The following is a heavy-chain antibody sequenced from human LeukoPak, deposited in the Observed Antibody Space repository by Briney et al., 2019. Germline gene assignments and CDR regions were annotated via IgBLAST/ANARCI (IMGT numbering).Heavy chain of an antibody. J-gene: IGHJ4*02. Sequence: SETLSLTCTVSGGSISSSSYYWGWIRQPPGKGLERIGTIYYSGSTYYNPSLKSRVTISVDTSKNQFSLKLSSVTAADTAVYYCARQGSGNYLSPVNYWGQGTLVTVSS. V-gene: IGHV4-39*01. D-gene: IGHD1-26*01. CDR1: GGSISSSSYY. CDR3: ARQGSGNYLSPVNY. CDR2: IYYSGST.